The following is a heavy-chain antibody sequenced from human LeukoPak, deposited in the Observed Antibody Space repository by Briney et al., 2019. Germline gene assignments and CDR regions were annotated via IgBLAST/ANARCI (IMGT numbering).Heavy chain of an antibody. Sequence: GGSLRLSCAASGFTFSSYAMSWVRQAPGKGLEWVSLIIDDGHTTSYADSVKGRFTISRDNSKNTLFLQMNSLRAEDTAVYYCARAPDYGDYPGYGMDVWGQGTTVTVSS. J-gene: IGHJ6*02. CDR3: ARAPDYGDYPGYGMDV. V-gene: IGHV3-23*01. CDR1: GFTFSSYA. CDR2: IIDDGHTT. D-gene: IGHD4-17*01.